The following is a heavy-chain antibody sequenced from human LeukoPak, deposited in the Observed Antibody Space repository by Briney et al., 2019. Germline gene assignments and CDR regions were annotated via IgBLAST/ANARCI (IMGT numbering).Heavy chain of an antibody. V-gene: IGHV3-48*03. J-gene: IGHJ6*03. CDR3: ARGEFGDYYYFYMDV. Sequence: PGGSLRLSCAASGFTFSSYEMNWVRQAPGKGLEWVSSISGSGGSTYYADSVKGRFTISRDDAKNSLFLQMNSLRAEDTATYYCARGEFGDYYYFYMDVWGKGTTVTVSS. CDR2: ISGSGGST. CDR1: GFTFSSYE. D-gene: IGHD2/OR15-2a*01.